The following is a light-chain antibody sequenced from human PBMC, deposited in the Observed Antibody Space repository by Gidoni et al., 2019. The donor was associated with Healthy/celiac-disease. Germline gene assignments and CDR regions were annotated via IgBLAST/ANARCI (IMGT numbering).Light chain of an antibody. J-gene: IGKJ1*01. Sequence: EIKMTQSPSSLSASVGDRVTITCRASQSISSYLNWYQQTPGNAPTLLLYAASSLQSAVPSRFSGIGSGTAFSPTIISLQPEDFSTYYCQQSYSTPPTFGQGTKVEIK. V-gene: IGKV1-39*01. CDR1: QSISSY. CDR3: QQSYSTPPT. CDR2: AAS.